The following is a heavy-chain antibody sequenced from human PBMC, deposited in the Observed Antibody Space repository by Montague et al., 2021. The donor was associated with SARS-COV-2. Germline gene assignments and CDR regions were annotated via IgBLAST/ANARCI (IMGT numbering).Heavy chain of an antibody. CDR1: GFSLSTSGMC. CDR3: ARIWGAIRGDAFDI. V-gene: IGHV2-70*01. Sequence: VKPTQTLTLTCTFSGFSLSTSGMCVSWIRQPPGKALEWLALIDWDDDKYYSTSLKTRLTISKDTSKNQVVLTMTIMDPVDTATYYCARIWGAIRGDAFDIWGQGTMVTVSS. J-gene: IGHJ3*02. D-gene: IGHD3-10*01. CDR2: IDWDDDK.